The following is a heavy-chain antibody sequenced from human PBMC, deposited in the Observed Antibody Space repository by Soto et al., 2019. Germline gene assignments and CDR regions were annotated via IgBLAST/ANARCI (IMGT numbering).Heavy chain of an antibody. CDR1: DYTFTSYG. Sequence: SVQVSCTASDYTFTSYGISWVRQAPGQGLEWMGWISAYNGNTNYAQKLQGRVTMTTDTSTSTAYMELRSLRSDDTAVYYCARYRKRPGDDEFWSGYADKGFDHWGKGTMVTGSS. CDR2: ISAYNGNT. V-gene: IGHV1-18*01. CDR3: ARYRKRPGDDEFWSGYADKGFDH. J-gene: IGHJ5*02. D-gene: IGHD3-3*01.